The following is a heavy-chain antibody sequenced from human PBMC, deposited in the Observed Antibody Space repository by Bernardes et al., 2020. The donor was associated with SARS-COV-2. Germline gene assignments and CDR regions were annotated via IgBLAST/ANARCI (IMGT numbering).Heavy chain of an antibody. V-gene: IGHV4-39*01. J-gene: IGHJ6*02. CDR2: IHYRGTT. CDR1: GGSISSSAYH. CDR3: ARDNDILNYYYYGMDV. Sequence: SETLSLTCTVSGGSISSSAYHWAWIRQPPGKGLEWIGNIHYRGTTHYNPSLKGRVIISVDTSKNQFSLRLSSATAADTAVYYCARDNDILNYYYYGMDVWGQGTTVTVS.